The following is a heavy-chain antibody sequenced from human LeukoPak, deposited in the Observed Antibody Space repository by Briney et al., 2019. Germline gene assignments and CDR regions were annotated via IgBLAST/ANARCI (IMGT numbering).Heavy chain of an antibody. Sequence: GGSLRLSCAASGFTFSSYEMNWVRQAPGKGLEWVSYISSSGSTIYYADSVKGRFTISRDNAKNSLYLQMNSLRAEDTAVYYCARGSEKQQLVRGDYWGQGTLVTVSS. CDR1: GFTFSSYE. CDR2: ISSSGSTI. J-gene: IGHJ4*02. D-gene: IGHD6-13*01. V-gene: IGHV3-48*03. CDR3: ARGSEKQQLVRGDY.